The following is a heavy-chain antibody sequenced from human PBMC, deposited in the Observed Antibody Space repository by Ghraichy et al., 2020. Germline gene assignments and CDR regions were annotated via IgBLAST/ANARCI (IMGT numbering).Heavy chain of an antibody. CDR1: GGSISSSSYY. V-gene: IGHV4-39*07. D-gene: IGHD5-18*01. CDR3: ARAMAMTFDY. CDR2: IYYSGST. J-gene: IGHJ4*02. Sequence: SETLSLTCTVSGGSISSSSYYWGWIRQPPGKGLEWIGSIYYSGSTYYNPSLKSRVTISVDTSKNQFSLKLSSVTAADTAVYYCARAMAMTFDYWGQGTLVTVSS.